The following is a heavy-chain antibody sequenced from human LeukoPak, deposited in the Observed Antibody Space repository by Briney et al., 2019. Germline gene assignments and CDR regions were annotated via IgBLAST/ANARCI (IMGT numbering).Heavy chain of an antibody. J-gene: IGHJ4*02. CDR3: SRDASDWKYVLAY. CDR1: GYTFTSYA. CDR2: INAGNGNT. V-gene: IGHV1-3*01. Sequence: ASVKVSCKASGYTFTSYAMHWVRQAPGQRLEWMGWINAGNGNTKYSQKFQGRVTITRDTSASTAYMELSSLRGEDAAVYYCSRDASDWKYVLAYWGQGTLVTVSS. D-gene: IGHD1-7*01.